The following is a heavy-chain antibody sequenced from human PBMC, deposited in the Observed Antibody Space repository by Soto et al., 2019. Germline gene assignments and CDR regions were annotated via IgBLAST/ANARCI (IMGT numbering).Heavy chain of an antibody. J-gene: IGHJ5*02. D-gene: IGHD3-10*01. CDR1: GGSFSGYY. CDR3: ARGNQYYYGSGSYYNNWFDP. CDR2: INHSGST. V-gene: IGHV4-34*01. Sequence: WETLSLTCAVYGGSFSGYYWSWIRQPPGKGLEWIGEINHSGSTNYNPSLKSRVTISVDTSKNQFSLKLSSVTAADTAVYYCARGNQYYYGSGSYYNNWFDPWGQGTLVTVSS.